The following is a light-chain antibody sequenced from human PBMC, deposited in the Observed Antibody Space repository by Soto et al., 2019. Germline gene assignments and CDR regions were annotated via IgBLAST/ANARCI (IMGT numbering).Light chain of an antibody. V-gene: IGLV2-14*01. J-gene: IGLJ2*01. Sequence: QSALTQPASVSGSPGQSITISCTGSSSDVGAYTSVSWYQQHPGNAPKLMIYEVSNRPSRVSDRFSGSKSGNTASLTISGLQAEDEADYFCSSYTTTNPVIFGGGTQLTVL. CDR3: SSYTTTNPVI. CDR1: SSDVGAYTS. CDR2: EVS.